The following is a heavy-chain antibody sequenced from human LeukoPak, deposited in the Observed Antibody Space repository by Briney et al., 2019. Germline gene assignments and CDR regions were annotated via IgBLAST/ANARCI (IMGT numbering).Heavy chain of an antibody. V-gene: IGHV3-30*04. J-gene: IGHJ4*02. D-gene: IGHD3-22*01. Sequence: GGSLRHYCAASGFTFSSYAMHWVRQAPGKGLEWVAVISYDGSNKYYADSVKGRFTISRDNSKNTLYLQMNSLRAEDTAVYYCARGDDSSGYYQYYFDYWGQGTLVTVSS. CDR3: ARGDDSSGYYQYYFDY. CDR1: GFTFSSYA. CDR2: ISYDGSNK.